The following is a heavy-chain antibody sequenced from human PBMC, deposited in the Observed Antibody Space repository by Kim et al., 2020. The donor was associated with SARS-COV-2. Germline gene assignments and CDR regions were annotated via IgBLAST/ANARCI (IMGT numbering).Heavy chain of an antibody. D-gene: IGHD3-9*01. CDR1: GGSINNHY. V-gene: IGHV4-4*09. Sequence: SETLSLTCTVSGGSINNHYWSWIRQAPGRGLEWIGYTYSSGRPTYNPSLQSRVSISVDASKNQVPLKLSSVTAADTAVFYCARHSTYQDILTDAFDIWGQGKMVTVSS. CDR2: TYSSGRP. J-gene: IGHJ3*02. CDR3: ARHSTYQDILTDAFDI.